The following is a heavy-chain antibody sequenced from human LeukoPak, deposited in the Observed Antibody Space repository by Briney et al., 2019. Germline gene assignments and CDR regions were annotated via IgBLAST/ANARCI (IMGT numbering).Heavy chain of an antibody. CDR3: ARDLGGAQGYYYYMDV. D-gene: IGHD3-16*01. Sequence: ASVKVSCKASGYTFTGCYMHWVRQAPGQGLEWMGWINPNSGGTNYAQKFQGRVTMTRDTSISTAYMELSRLRSDDTAVYYCARDLGGAQGYYYYMDVWGKGTTVTISS. J-gene: IGHJ6*03. CDR2: INPNSGGT. V-gene: IGHV1-2*02. CDR1: GYTFTGCY.